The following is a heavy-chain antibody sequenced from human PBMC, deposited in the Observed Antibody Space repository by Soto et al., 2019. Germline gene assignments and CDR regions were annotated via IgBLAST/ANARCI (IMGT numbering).Heavy chain of an antibody. CDR3: ARDPFGGVLTALIFYGMDV. CDR1: GFTFSSYS. Sequence: GGSLRLSCAASGFTFSSYSMNWVRQAPGKGLEWVSSISSSSSYIYYADSVKGRFTISRDNAKNSLYLQMNSLRAEDTAVYYCARDPFGGVLTALIFYGMDVWGQGTTVTVSS. V-gene: IGHV3-21*01. CDR2: ISSSSSYI. D-gene: IGHD3-16*01. J-gene: IGHJ6*02.